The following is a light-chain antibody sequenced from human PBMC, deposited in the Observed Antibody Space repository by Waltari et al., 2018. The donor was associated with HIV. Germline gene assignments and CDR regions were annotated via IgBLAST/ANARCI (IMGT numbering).Light chain of an antibody. CDR3: QSYDSSLSGSV. Sequence: QSVATPPPPVSGAPRPGGTIPCPGGRAHNRAGYEVTRYQQLPGTAPKLLIYGNSNRPSGVPDRFSGSKSGTSASLAITGLQAEDEADYYCQSYDSSLSGSVFGGGTKLTVL. CDR2: GNS. V-gene: IGLV1-40*02. CDR1: RAHNRAGYE. J-gene: IGLJ2*01.